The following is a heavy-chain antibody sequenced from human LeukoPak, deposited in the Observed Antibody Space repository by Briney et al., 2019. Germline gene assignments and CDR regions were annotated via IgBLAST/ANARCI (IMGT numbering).Heavy chain of an antibody. J-gene: IGHJ5*01. D-gene: IGHD5-18*01. V-gene: IGHV4-4*07. Sequence: SETLSLTCTVSGGSISSYYWSWIRQPAGKGLEWIGRIYTSGSTNYNPSLKSRVTMSVDTSKNQFSLKLTSVTAGDAGVYYCARDRVDTGSFDSWGQGTLVTVSS. CDR1: GGSISSYY. CDR3: ARDRVDTGSFDS. CDR2: IYTSGST.